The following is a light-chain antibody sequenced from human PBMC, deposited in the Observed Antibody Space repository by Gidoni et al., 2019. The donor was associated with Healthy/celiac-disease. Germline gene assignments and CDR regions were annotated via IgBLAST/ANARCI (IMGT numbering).Light chain of an antibody. J-gene: IGKJ2*01. Sequence: DIVMTQSTDSLAVSLGERATINCTSSQHVLYSSKNKNYLAWYQQKPGQPPKLLIYWASTRESGVPDRFSGSGSWTDLTLTISSLQAEVVAVYYCQQYYSTPPWYTFGQGTKLEIK. V-gene: IGKV4-1*01. CDR3: QQYYSTPPWYT. CDR1: QHVLYSSKNKNY. CDR2: WAS.